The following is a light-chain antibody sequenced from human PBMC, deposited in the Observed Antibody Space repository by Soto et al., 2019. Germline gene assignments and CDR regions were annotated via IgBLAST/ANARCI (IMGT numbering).Light chain of an antibody. J-gene: IGKJ2*01. V-gene: IGKV3-11*01. CDR2: DAS. CDR3: QQYDGIPYT. Sequence: EIVLTQSPATLSLSPGERATLSCRASQSINYYLAWYQQKPGQAPRLLIYDASNRATGIPARFSGSGSGTDFTITISSLQAEDVAVYFCQQYDGIPYTFGQGTKLEIK. CDR1: QSINYY.